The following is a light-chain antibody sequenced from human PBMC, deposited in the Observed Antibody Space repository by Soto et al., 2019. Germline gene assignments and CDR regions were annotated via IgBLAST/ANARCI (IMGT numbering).Light chain of an antibody. CDR1: QSVLYSSNNRNY. Sequence: DIVMTQSPDSLAVSLGERVTINCKSSQSVLYSSNNRNYLAWYQQKPGKAPKLLIYKASTLKSGVPSRFSGSGSETEFTLTISSLQPDDFATYYCQHYNSYSEAFGQGTKVDIK. CDR2: KAS. J-gene: IGKJ1*01. V-gene: IGKV4-1*01. CDR3: QHYNSYSEA.